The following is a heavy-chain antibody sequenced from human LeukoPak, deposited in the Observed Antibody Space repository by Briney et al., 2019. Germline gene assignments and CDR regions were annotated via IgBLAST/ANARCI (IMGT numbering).Heavy chain of an antibody. CDR1: GYSFTSYW. J-gene: IGHJ1*01. V-gene: IGHV5-51*01. CDR3: ARGTATRYFQL. CDR2: IYPGDSDT. D-gene: IGHD2-15*01. Sequence: GESLKISCQGSGYSFTSYWIGWVRQMPGKGLEWMGIIYPGDSDTRYGPSFQGQVTISADKSISTAYLRWSSLKASDTAMYYCARGTATRYFQLWGQGTLVTVSS.